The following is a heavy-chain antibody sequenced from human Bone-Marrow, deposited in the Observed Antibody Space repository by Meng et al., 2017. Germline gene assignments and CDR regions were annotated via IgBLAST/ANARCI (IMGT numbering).Heavy chain of an antibody. CDR3: ARDLGGTYGFDY. Sequence: GESLKISCAASGFNFSSYEMNWVRQAPGKGLEWVANIKQDGSVKHYVDSVKGRSTISRDNAQNSLYLQMNSLRAEDTAVYYCARDLGGTYGFDYWGQGTLVTVSS. J-gene: IGHJ4*02. D-gene: IGHD4-17*01. V-gene: IGHV3-7*01. CDR1: GFNFSSYE. CDR2: IKQDGSVK.